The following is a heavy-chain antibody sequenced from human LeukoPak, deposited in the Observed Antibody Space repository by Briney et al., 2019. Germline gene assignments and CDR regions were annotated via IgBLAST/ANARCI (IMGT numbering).Heavy chain of an antibody. Sequence: PGGSLRLSCAASGFTFSSYWMSWVRQAPGKGLEWVANIKQDGSEKYYVDSVKGRFTISRDNAKNSLYLQMNSLRAEDTAVYYCARDLNSSGWYGEVDYWGQGTLVTVSS. D-gene: IGHD6-19*01. CDR1: GFTFSSYW. J-gene: IGHJ4*02. V-gene: IGHV3-7*01. CDR3: ARDLNSSGWYGEVDY. CDR2: IKQDGSEK.